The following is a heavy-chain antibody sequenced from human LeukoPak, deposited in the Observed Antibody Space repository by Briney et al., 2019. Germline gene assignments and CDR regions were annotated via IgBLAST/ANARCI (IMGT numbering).Heavy chain of an antibody. D-gene: IGHD3-10*01. V-gene: IGHV3-30*02. CDR2: IRYDGSKK. J-gene: IGHJ4*02. CDR3: AKGIGSYYDY. CDR1: GFIFNNYG. Sequence: GGSLRLSCGASGFIFNNYGMHWVRQAPGKGLEWVTFIRYDGSKKYYADSVKGRFTISRDNSKNTLYLEMNSLRAEDTAVYYCAKGIGSYYDYWGQGILVTVSS.